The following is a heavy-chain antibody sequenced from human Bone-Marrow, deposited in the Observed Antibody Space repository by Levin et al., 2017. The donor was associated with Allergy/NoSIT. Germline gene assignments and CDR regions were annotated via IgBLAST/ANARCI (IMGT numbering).Heavy chain of an antibody. Sequence: GGSLRLSCRASGFTFADYSIAWVRQAPGKGLEWVTFITSKPYGETTDYAASVKGRFTISREDSKSTVYLQMNSLQSEDTAVYYCTRRMSTTKVFDSWGQGTLVTVSS. D-gene: IGHD2-2*01. V-gene: IGHV3-49*04. CDR3: TRRMSTTKVFDS. CDR2: ITSKPYGETT. J-gene: IGHJ5*01. CDR1: GFTFADYS.